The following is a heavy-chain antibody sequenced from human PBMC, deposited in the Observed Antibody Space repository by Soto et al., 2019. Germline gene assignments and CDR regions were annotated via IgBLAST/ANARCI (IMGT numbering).Heavy chain of an antibody. CDR2: ISYDGSNK. V-gene: IGHV3-30*18. D-gene: IGHD2-2*01. J-gene: IGHJ6*02. Sequence: QVQLVESGGGVVQPGRSLRLSCAASGLTFSNYVMHWVRQAPGKGLEWVAVISYDGSNKYYTDSVRGRFTISRDNSKNTLFLQMNSLRPEDTAVYYCAKDQYQLIRRCYGLDVWGQGTTVTVSS. CDR3: AKDQYQLIRRCYGLDV. CDR1: GLTFSNYV.